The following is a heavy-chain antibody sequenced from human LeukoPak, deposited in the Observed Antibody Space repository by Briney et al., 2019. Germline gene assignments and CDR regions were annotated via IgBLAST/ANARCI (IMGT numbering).Heavy chain of an antibody. J-gene: IGHJ4*02. D-gene: IGHD2-2*01. CDR1: GYTFTGYY. V-gene: IGHV1-2*02. Sequence: ASVKVSCKASGYTFTGYYMHWVRQAPGQGLEWMGWINPNSGGTNYAQKFQGRVTMTRDTSISTAYMELSRLRPDDTAVYYCARDHGDCSSTSCYGFDYWGQGTLVTVSS. CDR3: ARDHGDCSSTSCYGFDY. CDR2: INPNSGGT.